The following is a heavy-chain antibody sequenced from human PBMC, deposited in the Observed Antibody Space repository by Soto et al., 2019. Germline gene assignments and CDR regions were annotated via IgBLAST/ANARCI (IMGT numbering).Heavy chain of an antibody. Sequence: PGESLKISCESSGYTFANYWIGWVRQVPGKGLEWVAIIYPSDSRTIYSPSFQGQVTISADKSTSKAYLQWNSLEASDTAIYYCAVLRSSWFGDGRLDSWGPGTLVTVSS. D-gene: IGHD6-13*01. J-gene: IGHJ4*02. CDR2: IYPSDSRT. CDR3: AVLRSSWFGDGRLDS. V-gene: IGHV5-51*01. CDR1: GYTFANYW.